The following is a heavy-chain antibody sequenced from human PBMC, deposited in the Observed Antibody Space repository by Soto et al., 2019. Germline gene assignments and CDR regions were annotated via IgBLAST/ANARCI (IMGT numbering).Heavy chain of an antibody. CDR3: ARDNYGPLDY. CDR1: GYTFNRYY. D-gene: IGHD3-10*01. V-gene: IGHV1-2*02. CDR2: ISPHTGGT. Sequence: ASVKVSCKASGYTFNRYYMHWVRQAPGPGLEWMGWISPHTGGTTYAQKFQGRVTMTRDTSVSTAFMELSRLGSDDTAVYYCARDNYGPLDYWGQGTLVTVSS. J-gene: IGHJ4*02.